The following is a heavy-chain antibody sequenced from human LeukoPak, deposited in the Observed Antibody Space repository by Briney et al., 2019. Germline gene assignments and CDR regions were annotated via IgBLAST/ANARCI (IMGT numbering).Heavy chain of an antibody. J-gene: IGHJ4*02. CDR1: GGSIDTNSV. Sequence: PSQTLSLACTVSGGSIDTNSVGGGVLQPPGKGLEWIGEIYHSGSTNYKPSLKSRVTILVDKSKNQYSLKLSSVTAADTAVYYCASSEVVVPAAIWGDWGQGTLVTVSS. D-gene: IGHD2-2*01. CDR3: ASSEVVVPAAIWGD. V-gene: IGHV4/OR15-8*01. CDR2: IYHSGST.